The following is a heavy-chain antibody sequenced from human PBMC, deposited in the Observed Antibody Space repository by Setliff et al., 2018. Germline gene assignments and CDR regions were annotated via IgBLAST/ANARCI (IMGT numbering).Heavy chain of an antibody. CDR2: AFHTGKT. Sequence: ETLSLTCTVSGVSIRGFYWTWIRQSPKRGLEWLGYAFHTGKTDYNPSLMSRVIISIDMSRKQFSLKLSSVTAADTAMYFCARAYTPWSGSPRRYFDYWGQGALVTVSS. J-gene: IGHJ4*02. D-gene: IGHD3-3*01. CDR1: GVSIRGFY. CDR3: ARAYTPWSGSPRRYFDY. V-gene: IGHV4-59*01.